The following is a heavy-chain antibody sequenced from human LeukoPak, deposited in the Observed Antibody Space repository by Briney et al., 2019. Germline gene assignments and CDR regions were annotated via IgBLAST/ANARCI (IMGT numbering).Heavy chain of an antibody. CDR2: ISSSGSTI. J-gene: IGHJ4*02. D-gene: IGHD6-13*01. CDR3: ARKGSSSWAFDY. Sequence: GGSLRLSCAASGFTFSSYEMNWVRQAPGKGLEWVSYISSSGSTIYYADSVKGRFTNSRDNAKNSLYLQMNSLRAEDTAVYYCARKGSSSWAFDYWGQGTLVTVSS. V-gene: IGHV3-48*03. CDR1: GFTFSSYE.